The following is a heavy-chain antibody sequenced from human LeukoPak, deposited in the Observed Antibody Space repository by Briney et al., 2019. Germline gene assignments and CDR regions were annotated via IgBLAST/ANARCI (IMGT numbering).Heavy chain of an antibody. D-gene: IGHD5-12*01. CDR2: IIPMYGTS. CDR3: AIAQNNHGYVYFGMDV. CDR1: GDTFDSHA. J-gene: IGHJ6*04. Sequence: SVKVSCKASGDTFDSHALSWVRQAPGQGLEWMGAIIPMYGTSNYAQKFQGRVAIIADKSTSTAYMELNSLTSEDTAVYYCAIAQNNHGYVYFGMDVWGKGTTVTVSS. V-gene: IGHV1-69*06.